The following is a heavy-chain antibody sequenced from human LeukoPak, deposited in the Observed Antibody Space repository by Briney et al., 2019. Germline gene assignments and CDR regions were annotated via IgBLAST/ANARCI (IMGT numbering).Heavy chain of an antibody. J-gene: IGHJ3*02. V-gene: IGHV1-18*01. CDR2: ISAYNGNT. Sequence: ASVKASCKASGYTFTSYGISWVRQAPGQGLEWMGWISAYNGNTNYAQKLQGRVTMTTDTSTSTAYMELRSLRSDDTAVYYCARDTLGFLEWSYRANAFDIWGQGTMVTVSS. CDR1: GYTFTSYG. D-gene: IGHD3-3*01. CDR3: ARDTLGFLEWSYRANAFDI.